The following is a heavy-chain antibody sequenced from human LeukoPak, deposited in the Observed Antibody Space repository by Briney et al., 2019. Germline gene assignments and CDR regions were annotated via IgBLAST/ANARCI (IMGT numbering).Heavy chain of an antibody. V-gene: IGHV4-4*07. D-gene: IGHD6-19*01. CDR3: ACSSSGWFWNY. Sequence: PSETLSLTCTVSDGSISTYYWSWIRQPAGKGPEWIGRLYTSGSTNYNPSLKSRVTMSVDTSKNQFSLKLSSVTAADTAVYYCACSSSGWFWNYWGQGTLVTVSS. J-gene: IGHJ4*02. CDR1: DGSISTYY. CDR2: LYTSGST.